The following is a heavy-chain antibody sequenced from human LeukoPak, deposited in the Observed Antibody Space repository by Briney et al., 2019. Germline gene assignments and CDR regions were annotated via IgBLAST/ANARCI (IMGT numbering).Heavy chain of an antibody. V-gene: IGHV4-59*01. Sequence: KPSETLSLTCTASGDSISSYYWSWIRQPPGKGLEWIGYIYHSGSTNYNPSLKSRVTISADTSKDQFSLKLASVTAADTAVYYCATGYSSTWYYFDYWGQGTLVTVSS. J-gene: IGHJ4*02. D-gene: IGHD6-13*01. CDR3: ATGYSSTWYYFDY. CDR1: GDSISSYY. CDR2: IYHSGST.